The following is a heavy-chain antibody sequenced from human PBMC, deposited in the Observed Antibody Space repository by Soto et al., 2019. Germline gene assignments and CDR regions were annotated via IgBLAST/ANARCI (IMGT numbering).Heavy chain of an antibody. Sequence: QVQLQESGPGLVKPSQTLSLTCTVSGGSISSGDYYWSWIRQHPGKGLEWIGYIYYRGSTYYNPSLQSRVTISVDTSKNQFSLKLSSVPAADTAVYYCARWWSGSRQGFDPWGQGTLVTVSS. CDR3: ARWWSGSRQGFDP. CDR1: GGSISSGDYY. CDR2: IYYRGST. J-gene: IGHJ5*02. V-gene: IGHV4-31*03. D-gene: IGHD3-3*01.